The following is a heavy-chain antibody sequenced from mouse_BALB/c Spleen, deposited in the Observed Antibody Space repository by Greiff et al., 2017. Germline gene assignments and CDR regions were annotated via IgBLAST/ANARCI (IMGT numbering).Heavy chain of an antibody. J-gene: IGHJ2*01. Sequence: QVQLQQSGAELAKPGASVKMSCKASGYTFTSYWMHWVKQRPGQGLEWIGYINPSTGYTEYNQKFKDKATLTADKSSSTAYMQLSSLTSEDSAVYYCARRDYYGYCFDYWGQGTTLTVSS. D-gene: IGHD1-2*01. CDR3: ARRDYYGYCFDY. CDR2: INPSTGYT. V-gene: IGHV1-7*01. CDR1: GYTFTSYW.